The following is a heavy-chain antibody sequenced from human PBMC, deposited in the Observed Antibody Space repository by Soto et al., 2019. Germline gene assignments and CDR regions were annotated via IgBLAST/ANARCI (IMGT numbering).Heavy chain of an antibody. D-gene: IGHD3-16*02. CDR2: ISGSGGST. J-gene: IGHJ5*02. CDR3: AKPTQSTRMITFGGVIVNNWFDP. CDR1: GFTFSSYA. Sequence: GGSLRLSCAASGFTFSSYAMSWVRQAPGKGLEWVSAISGSGGSTYYADSVKGRFTISRDNSKNTLYLQMNSLRAEDTAVYYCAKPTQSTRMITFGGVIVNNWFDPWGQGTLVTVS. V-gene: IGHV3-23*01.